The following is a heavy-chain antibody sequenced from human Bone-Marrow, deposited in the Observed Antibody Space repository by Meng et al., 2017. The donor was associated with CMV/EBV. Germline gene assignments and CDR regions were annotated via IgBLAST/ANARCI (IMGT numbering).Heavy chain of an antibody. CDR3: AREKVNYGMDV. D-gene: IGHD4-11*01. Sequence: SETLSLTCTVSGGSISSYYWSWIRQPPGKGLEWIGEINHSGSTNYNPSLKSRVTISVDTSKNQFSLKLSSVTAADTAVYYCAREKVNYGMDVWGQGTTVTVSS. V-gene: IGHV4-34*01. CDR2: INHSGST. CDR1: GGSISSYY. J-gene: IGHJ6*02.